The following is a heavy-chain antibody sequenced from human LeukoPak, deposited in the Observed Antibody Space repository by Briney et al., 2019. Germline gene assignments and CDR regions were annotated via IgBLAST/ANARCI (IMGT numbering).Heavy chain of an antibody. J-gene: IGHJ5*02. D-gene: IGHD3-10*01. CDR3: ARDTTYTYYYGSGSYSENWFDP. Sequence: ASVKVSCKASGYTFTSYGISWVRQAPGQGLEWMGWISAYNGNTNYAQKLQGRVTMTTDTSTSTAYMELSSLRSEDTAVYYCARDTTYTYYYGSGSYSENWFDPWGQGTLVTVSS. CDR1: GYTFTSYG. CDR2: ISAYNGNT. V-gene: IGHV1-18*01.